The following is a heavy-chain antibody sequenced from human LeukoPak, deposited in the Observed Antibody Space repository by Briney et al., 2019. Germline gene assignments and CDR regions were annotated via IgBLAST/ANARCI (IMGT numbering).Heavy chain of an antibody. CDR1: GFTFSSYA. D-gene: IGHD5-12*01. CDR2: ISGSGGST. Sequence: PGGSLRLSCAASGFTFSSYAMSWVRQAPGKGLEWVSAISGSGGSTYYADSVKGRFTISRDNSKNTLYLQMNSLRAEDTAVYYCAKAQRPNSGYLGFLVDHWGQGTLVTVSS. CDR3: AKAQRPNSGYLGFLVDH. V-gene: IGHV3-23*01. J-gene: IGHJ4*02.